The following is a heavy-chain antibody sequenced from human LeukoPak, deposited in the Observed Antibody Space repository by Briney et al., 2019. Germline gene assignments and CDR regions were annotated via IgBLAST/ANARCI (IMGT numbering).Heavy chain of an antibody. CDR2: ISGNSDNT. CDR3: ATVRGNSWDHHYMDV. J-gene: IGHJ6*03. D-gene: IGHD5-18*01. V-gene: IGHV3-23*01. CDR1: GFTFSTNA. Sequence: GGSLRLSCAASGFTFSTNAMTWGRQAPGKGLEWVSGISGNSDNTYYADSVKGRFTISRDTSKNTLYLQMNSLRAEDTATYYCATVRGNSWDHHYMDVWGKGTTVTVSS.